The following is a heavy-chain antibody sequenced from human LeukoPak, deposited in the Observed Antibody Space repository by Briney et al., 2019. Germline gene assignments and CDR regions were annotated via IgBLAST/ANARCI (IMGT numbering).Heavy chain of an antibody. CDR2: VNPNSGDT. Sequence: ASVKVSCKTSGYTFTYYYIHWIRQAPGQGLEWVGWVNPNSGDTDYAQKFQGRVTVTRDTSISTAYMELGRLRSDDTAVYYCARVGVVVPAAKVGNWFDPWGQGTLVTVSS. V-gene: IGHV1-2*02. J-gene: IGHJ5*02. CDR1: GYTFTYYY. CDR3: ARVGVVVPAAKVGNWFDP. D-gene: IGHD2-2*01.